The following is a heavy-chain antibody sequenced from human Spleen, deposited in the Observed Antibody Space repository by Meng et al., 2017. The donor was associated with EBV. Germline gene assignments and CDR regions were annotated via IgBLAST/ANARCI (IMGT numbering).Heavy chain of an antibody. V-gene: IGHV3-23*04. CDR1: GFTFYTYA. D-gene: IGHD3-3*01. J-gene: IGHJ4*02. Sequence: EVQLVESGVGLVQRGGSLRHSCAGSGFTFYTYAMSWVRQAPGKGLEWVSAITGSGGSTFYADSVKGRLTISRDNSKNTLYLQMNGLRAEDTAVYYCAKHWESDNDSWRGYHPSFDYWGQGTLVTVSS. CDR2: ITGSGGST. CDR3: AKHWESDNDSWRGYHPSFDY.